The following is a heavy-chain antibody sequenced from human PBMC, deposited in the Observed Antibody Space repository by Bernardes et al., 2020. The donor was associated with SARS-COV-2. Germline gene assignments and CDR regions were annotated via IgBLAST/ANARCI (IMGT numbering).Heavy chain of an antibody. CDR1: GFTFSSYS. Sequence: GGSLRLSCAASGFTFSSYSMNWVRQAPGTGLEWVSSISSSSSYIYYADSVKGRFTISRDNAKNSLYLQMNSLRAEDTAVYYCARDWRSSGLYYYYGMDVWGQGTTVTVSS. J-gene: IGHJ6*02. CDR2: ISSSSSYI. CDR3: ARDWRSSGLYYYYGMDV. V-gene: IGHV3-21*01. D-gene: IGHD3-22*01.